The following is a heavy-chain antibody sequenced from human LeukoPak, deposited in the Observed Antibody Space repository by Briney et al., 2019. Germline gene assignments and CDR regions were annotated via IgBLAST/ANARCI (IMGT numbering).Heavy chain of an antibody. CDR3: ARLPLPDPDYSYYYMDV. CDR2: ISAYNGNT. CDR1: GYTFTSYG. D-gene: IGHD1-14*01. V-gene: IGHV1-18*01. J-gene: IGHJ6*03. Sequence: GASVKVSCKASGYTFTSYGISWVRQAPGQGLEWMGWISAYNGNTNYAQKLQGRVTMTTDTSTSTAYMELRSLRSDDTAVYYCARLPLPDPDYSYYYMDVWGKGTTVTVSS.